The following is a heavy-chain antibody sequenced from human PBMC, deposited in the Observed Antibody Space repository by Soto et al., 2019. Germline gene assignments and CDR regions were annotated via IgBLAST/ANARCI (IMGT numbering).Heavy chain of an antibody. V-gene: IGHV3-7*01. Sequence: GGSLRLSCAASGFTFSSYWMSWVRQAPGKGLEWVANIKQDGSEKYYVDSVKGRFTISRDNAKNSLYLQMNSLRAEDTAVYYCARSRAYGSGIFGPAGSFDIWGQGTMVTVSS. CDR1: GFTFSSYW. CDR3: ARSRAYGSGIFGPAGSFDI. J-gene: IGHJ3*02. CDR2: IKQDGSEK. D-gene: IGHD3-10*01.